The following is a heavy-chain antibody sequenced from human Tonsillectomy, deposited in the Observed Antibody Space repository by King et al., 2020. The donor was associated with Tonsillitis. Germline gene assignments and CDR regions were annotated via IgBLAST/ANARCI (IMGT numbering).Heavy chain of an antibody. D-gene: IGHD1-1*01. CDR2: ISNNGGST. J-gene: IGHJ5*02. CDR3: VKDFPGLLPPPKPTGFDP. V-gene: IGHV3-64D*06. CDR1: GFTFSDSP. Sequence: VQLVESGGGLIQPGGSLRLSCSASGFTFSDSPMHWVRQAPGKGLEYVAVISNNGGSTFYANSVKGRVTISRDNSKNTLYLQMRSLRPEDTAIYYCVKDFPGLLPPPKPTGFDPWGQGPLVTVSS.